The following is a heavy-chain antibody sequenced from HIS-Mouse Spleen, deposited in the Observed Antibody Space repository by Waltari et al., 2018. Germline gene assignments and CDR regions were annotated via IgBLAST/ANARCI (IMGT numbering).Heavy chain of an antibody. CDR2: IRSKAYGGTT. D-gene: IGHD3-22*01. V-gene: IGHV3-49*05. CDR1: GFTFGDYA. CDR3: TRVGVAYYDSSGDDAFDI. Sequence: EVQLVESGGGLVKPGRSLRLSCTASGFTFGDYAMSWFRQAPGKVLEWVGFIRSKAYGGTTEYAASGKGRVTISRDDSKSIAYLQMNSLKTEDTAVYYCTRVGVAYYDSSGDDAFDIWGQGTMVTVSS. J-gene: IGHJ3*02.